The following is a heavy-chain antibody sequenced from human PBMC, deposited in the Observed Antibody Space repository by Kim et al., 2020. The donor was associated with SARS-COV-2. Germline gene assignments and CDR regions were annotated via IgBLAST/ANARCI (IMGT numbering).Heavy chain of an antibody. D-gene: IGHD1-26*01. J-gene: IGHJ4*02. CDR1: GFTFSSYA. Sequence: GGSLRLSCAASGFTFSSYAMHWVRQAPGKGLEWVAVISYDGSNKYYADSVKGRFTISRDNSKNTLYLQMNSLRAEDTAVYYCARAAVGAYYYFDYWGQGTLVTVSS. CDR2: ISYDGSNK. CDR3: ARAAVGAYYYFDY. V-gene: IGHV3-30-3*01.